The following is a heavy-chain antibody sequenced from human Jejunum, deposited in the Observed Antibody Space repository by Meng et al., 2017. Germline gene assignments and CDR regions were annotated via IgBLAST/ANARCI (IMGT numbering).Heavy chain of an antibody. CDR1: GGTLSSHA. CDR3: AREIGGYSYGYVDY. D-gene: IGHD5-18*01. CDR2: INPIFGTA. J-gene: IGHJ4*02. V-gene: IGHV1-69*01. Sequence: QGQPVQAGAGGKKPGSSVKVSCKASGGTLSSHAISWVRQAPGQGLEWMGEINPIFGTANHAQKFQGRVSITADESTSTAYMELSSLRSEDTAVYYCAREIGGYSYGYVDYWGQGTLVTVSS.